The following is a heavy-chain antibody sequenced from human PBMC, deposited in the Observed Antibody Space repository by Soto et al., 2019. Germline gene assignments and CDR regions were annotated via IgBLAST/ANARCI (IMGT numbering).Heavy chain of an antibody. D-gene: IGHD3-10*01. CDR2: MNPNSGNA. V-gene: IGHV1-8*01. J-gene: IGHJ6*02. CDR3: ARCPMVRGVRKSFHQQYYYGMDV. Sequence: ASVKVSCKAAGYTFTSYVINWVRQATGQGLEWMGWMNPNSGNAGYAQKVQGRDSMSRNTSISTAYMELSSLRSEDTAVYDLARCPMVRGVRKSFHQQYYYGMDVWGQGTTVTVSS. CDR1: GYTFTSYV.